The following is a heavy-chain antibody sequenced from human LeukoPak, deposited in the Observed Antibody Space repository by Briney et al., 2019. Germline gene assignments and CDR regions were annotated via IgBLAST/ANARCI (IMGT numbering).Heavy chain of an antibody. CDR1: GFTFSSYW. CDR2: IKQDGSEK. J-gene: IGHJ4*02. V-gene: IGHV3-7*01. D-gene: IGHD1-26*01. CDR3: ARDLGTYYGEVDY. Sequence: GGSLRLSCAASGFTFSSYWMSWVRQAPGKGLEWVANIKQDGSEKYYVDSVKGRFTISRDNAKNTLYLQMNSLRAEDTAVYYCARDLGTYYGEVDYWGQGTLVTVSS.